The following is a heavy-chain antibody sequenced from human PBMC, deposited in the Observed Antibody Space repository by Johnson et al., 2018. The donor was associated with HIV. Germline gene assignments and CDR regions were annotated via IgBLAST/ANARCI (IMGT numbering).Heavy chain of an antibody. Sequence: MHLVESGGDLVKPGGSLRLSCAASGFTFSDAWMNWVRQAPGKGLEWVGRVKSISDGGTADYAAPVRGRFTISRDTSENTLYLQMNSLKTEDTALYYCTTGLSWNDAFHIWAQGTMVTVSS. V-gene: IGHV3-15*01. D-gene: IGHD1-1*01. J-gene: IGHJ3*02. CDR2: VKSISDGGTA. CDR1: GFTFSDAW. CDR3: TTGLSWNDAFHI.